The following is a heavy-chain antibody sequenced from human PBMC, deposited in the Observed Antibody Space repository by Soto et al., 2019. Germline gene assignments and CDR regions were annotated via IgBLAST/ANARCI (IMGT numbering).Heavy chain of an antibody. V-gene: IGHV4-30-4*02. Sequence: PSETLSLTCTVSGGSISSGDYYWSWIRQPPGKGLEWIGYIYYSGSTYYNPSLKSRVTISVDTSKNQFSLKLSSVIAADTAAYDCASERSVSGDSGLDVWGQGTTVTVSS. CDR1: GGSISSGDYY. J-gene: IGHJ6*02. CDR3: ASERSVSGDSGLDV. D-gene: IGHD3-10*01. CDR2: IYYSGST.